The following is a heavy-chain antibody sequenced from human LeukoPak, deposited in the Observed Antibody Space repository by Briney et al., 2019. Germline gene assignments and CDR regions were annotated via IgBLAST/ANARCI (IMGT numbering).Heavy chain of an antibody. CDR1: GYTFTSYG. D-gene: IGHD5-12*01. J-gene: IGHJ4*02. CDR3: ARVHIVATIIGSHTPDY. V-gene: IGHV1-18*01. Sequence: ASVKVSCKASGYTFTSYGISWVRQAPGQGLEWMGWISAYNGNTNYAQKLQGRVTMTTDTSTSTAYMELRSLRSDDTAVYYCARVHIVATIIGSHTPDYWGQGTLVTVSS. CDR2: ISAYNGNT.